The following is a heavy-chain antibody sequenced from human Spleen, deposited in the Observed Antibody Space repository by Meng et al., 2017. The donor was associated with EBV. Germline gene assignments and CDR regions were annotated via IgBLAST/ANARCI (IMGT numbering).Heavy chain of an antibody. CDR3: AIGITFFGVVRS. CDR1: GGSISSYA. J-gene: IGHJ4*02. Sequence: VHVGGEGKKPGLRVRVPRTPSGGSISSYAVSWVRQAPGQGLEWMAGIFSMFGTTNNTQKFQGRVTVTADRSTNTAYMELSSLRSEDTAVYYCAIGITFFGVVRSWGQGTLVTVSS. CDR2: IFSMFGTT. D-gene: IGHD3-3*01. V-gene: IGHV1-69*06.